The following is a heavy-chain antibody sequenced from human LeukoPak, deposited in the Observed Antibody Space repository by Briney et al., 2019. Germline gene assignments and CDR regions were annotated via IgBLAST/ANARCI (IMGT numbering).Heavy chain of an antibody. Sequence: GGSLRLSCAASGFTVSSNYMSWVRQAPGKGLEWVSVIYSGGSTYYADSVKGRFTISRDNSRNTLYLQMNSLRAEDTAVYYCVREGYYDSSGYLGVFDYWGQGTLVTVSS. D-gene: IGHD3-22*01. CDR1: GFTVSSNY. CDR3: VREGYYDSSGYLGVFDY. J-gene: IGHJ4*02. CDR2: IYSGGST. V-gene: IGHV3-66*01.